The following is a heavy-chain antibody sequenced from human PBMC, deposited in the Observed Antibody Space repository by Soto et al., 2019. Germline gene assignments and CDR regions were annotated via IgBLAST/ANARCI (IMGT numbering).Heavy chain of an antibody. D-gene: IGHD3-10*01. V-gene: IGHV3-21*01. CDR1: GFTFSSYS. Sequence: EVQLVESGGGLVKPGGSLRLSCAASGFTFSSYSMNWVRQAPGKGLEWVSSISSSSSYIYYADSVKGRFTISRDNAKNSLYLQMNSLRAEDTAVYYCARDRYGSGSYYYYYYYGMDVWGQGTTVTVSS. CDR2: ISSSSSYI. J-gene: IGHJ6*02. CDR3: ARDRYGSGSYYYYYYYGMDV.